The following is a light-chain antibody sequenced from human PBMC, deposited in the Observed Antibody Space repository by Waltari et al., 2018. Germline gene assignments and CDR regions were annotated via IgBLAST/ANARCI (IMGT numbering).Light chain of an antibody. V-gene: IGKV3-20*01. CDR2: DAS. J-gene: IGKJ1*01. Sequence: VLTQSSGTLSLSPGERATLSCRASQSVTNDYLAWYQQKPGQAPRLLIYDASSRATGIPDRFSGSGSGTDFTLTISRLEPEDFAVYHCQQYGSLTWTFGQGTKVDMK. CDR3: QQYGSLTWT. CDR1: QSVTNDY.